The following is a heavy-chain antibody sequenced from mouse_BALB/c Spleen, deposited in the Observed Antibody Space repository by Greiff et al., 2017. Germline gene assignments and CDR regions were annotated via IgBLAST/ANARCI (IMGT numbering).Heavy chain of an antibody. Sequence: EVQLQQSGAELVRPGASVKLSCTASGFTFNDYYMHWVKQRPEQGLEWIGWIDPENGDTEYDPKFQGKATMTADTSSNTAYLQLRSMTSEDAAVYYYYAWGVAEAMDYWGQGTTLTVSS. CDR3: YAWGVAEAMDY. V-gene: IGHV14-4*02. CDR1: GFTFNDYY. D-gene: IGHD1-1*01. J-gene: IGHJ4*01. CDR2: IDPENGDT.